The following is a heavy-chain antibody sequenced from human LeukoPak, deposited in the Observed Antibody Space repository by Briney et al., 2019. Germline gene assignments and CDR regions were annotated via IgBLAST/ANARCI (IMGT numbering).Heavy chain of an antibody. CDR2: IYYSGST. CDR1: GGSFSSYY. J-gene: IGHJ5*02. Sequence: PSETLSLTCAVYGGSFSSYYWSWIRQPPGKGLEWIGYIYYSGSTNYNPSLKSRVTISVDTSENQFSLKLSSVTAADTAVYYCARHDYGTRLFDPWGQGTLVTVSS. V-gene: IGHV4-59*08. CDR3: ARHDYGTRLFDP. D-gene: IGHD4-17*01.